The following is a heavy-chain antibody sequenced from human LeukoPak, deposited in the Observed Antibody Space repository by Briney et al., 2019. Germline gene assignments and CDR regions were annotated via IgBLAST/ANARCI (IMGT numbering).Heavy chain of an antibody. J-gene: IGHJ6*02. CDR1: GFTFSSYS. CDR3: ARTPRGGGYYYGMDV. Sequence: GGSLRLSCAASGFTFSSYSMNWVRQAPGKGLEWVSSISSSSSYIYYADLVKGRFTISRDNAKNSLYLQMNSLRAEDTAVYYCARTPRGGGYYYGMDVWGQGTTVTVSS. V-gene: IGHV3-21*01. CDR2: ISSSSSYI. D-gene: IGHD3-16*01.